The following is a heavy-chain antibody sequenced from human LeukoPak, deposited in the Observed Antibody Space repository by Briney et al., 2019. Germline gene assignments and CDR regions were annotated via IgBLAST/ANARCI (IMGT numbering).Heavy chain of an antibody. V-gene: IGHV1-69*13. CDR2: IIPIFGTA. D-gene: IGHD2/OR15-2a*01. J-gene: IGHJ6*02. CDR3: ARDSRHYRLLHTSGMDV. CDR1: GGTFSSYA. Sequence: SVKVSCKASGGTFSSYAISWVRQAPGQGLEWMGGIIPIFGTANYAQKFQGRVTITADESTSTAYMELSSLRSEDTAVYYCARDSRHYRLLHTSGMDVWGQGTTVTVSS.